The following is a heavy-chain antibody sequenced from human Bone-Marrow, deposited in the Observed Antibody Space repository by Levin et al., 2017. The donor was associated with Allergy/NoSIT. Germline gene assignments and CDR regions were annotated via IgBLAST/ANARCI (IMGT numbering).Heavy chain of an antibody. V-gene: IGHV3-20*01. D-gene: IGHD6-19*01. J-gene: IGHJ2*01. Sequence: PGGSLRLSCVASRFTFDDYDMSWVRQAPGKGLEWVSAINWDGGSTGYADSVKGRFTISRDNAKNSLYLQMNSLRGEDTALYHCARHSSGWGSYYYFDLWGRGTLVTVSS. CDR1: RFTFDDYD. CDR3: ARHSSGWGSYYYFDL. CDR2: INWDGGST.